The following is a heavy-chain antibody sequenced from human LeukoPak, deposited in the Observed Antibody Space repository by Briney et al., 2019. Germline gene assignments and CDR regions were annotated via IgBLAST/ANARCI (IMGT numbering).Heavy chain of an antibody. CDR3: ARVSSSWSLFDY. CDR1: GGSFSGYY. D-gene: IGHD6-13*01. CDR2: INHSGST. Sequence: SETLSLTCAVSGGSFSGYYWSWIRQPPGKGLEWIGEINHSGSTNYNPSLKSRVTISVDTSKNQFSLKLRSVTAADTAVYYCARVSSSWSLFDYWGQGTLVTVSS. J-gene: IGHJ4*02. V-gene: IGHV4-34*01.